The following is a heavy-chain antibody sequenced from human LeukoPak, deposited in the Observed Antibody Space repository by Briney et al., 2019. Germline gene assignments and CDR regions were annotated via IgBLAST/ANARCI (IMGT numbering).Heavy chain of an antibody. D-gene: IGHD3-10*01. V-gene: IGHV4-59*01. Sequence: SETLSLTCTVSGGSISSYYWSWIRQPPGKGLEWIGYIYYSGSTNYNPSLKSRVTISVDTSKNQFSLKLSSVTAADTAVYYCAKSRVRREFGELIRTRIQPIDYWGQGTLVTVSS. CDR1: GGSISSYY. CDR2: IYYSGST. CDR3: AKSRVRREFGELIRTRIQPIDY. J-gene: IGHJ4*02.